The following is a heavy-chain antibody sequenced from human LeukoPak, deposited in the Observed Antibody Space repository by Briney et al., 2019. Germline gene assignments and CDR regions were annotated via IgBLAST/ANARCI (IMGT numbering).Heavy chain of an antibody. D-gene: IGHD3-22*01. CDR2: INSDGSST. V-gene: IGHV3-74*01. Sequence: GGSLRLSCAASGFTFSSYWMHWVRQAPGKGLVWVSRINSDGSSTSYADSVKGRFTISRDNAKNTLYLQMNSLRAEDTAVYYCARDLRYYYDSSGPSGFDHWGQGTLVTVSS. J-gene: IGHJ4*02. CDR3: ARDLRYYYDSSGPSGFDH. CDR1: GFTFSSYW.